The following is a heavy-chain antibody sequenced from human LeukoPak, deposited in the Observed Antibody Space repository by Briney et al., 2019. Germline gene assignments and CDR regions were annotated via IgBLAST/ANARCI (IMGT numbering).Heavy chain of an antibody. CDR2: ILYDGSNK. D-gene: IGHD1-26*01. Sequence: GGSLRLSCAASGFTFSSYGMHWVRQAPGKGLEWVAVILYDGSNKYYADSVKGRFTIPRDNSKSTLFLQMNSLRAEDTAVYYCAMLQTSGSPFDYWGQGTLVTVSS. CDR3: AMLQTSGSPFDY. J-gene: IGHJ4*02. V-gene: IGHV3-30*03. CDR1: GFTFSSYG.